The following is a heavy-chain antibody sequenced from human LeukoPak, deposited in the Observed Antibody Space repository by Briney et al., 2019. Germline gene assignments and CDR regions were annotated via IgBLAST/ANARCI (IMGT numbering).Heavy chain of an antibody. CDR3: AREVWGMDGYNFYPDY. J-gene: IGHJ4*02. D-gene: IGHD5-24*01. CDR2: IYTSGST. CDR1: GGSISSGSYY. V-gene: IGHV4-61*02. Sequence: SQTLSLTCTVSGGSISSGSYYWSWLRQPAGKGLEWIGRIYTSGSTNYNPSLKSRVTISVDTSKNQFSLKLSSVTAADTAVYYCAREVWGMDGYNFYPDYWGQGTLVTVSS.